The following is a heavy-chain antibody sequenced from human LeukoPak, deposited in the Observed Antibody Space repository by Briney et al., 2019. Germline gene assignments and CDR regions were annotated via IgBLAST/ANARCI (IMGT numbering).Heavy chain of an antibody. CDR3: ATSVVPAAIQLHGAFDI. CDR2: FDPEDGET. J-gene: IGHJ3*02. D-gene: IGHD2-2*02. V-gene: IGHV1-24*01. Sequence: ASVKVSCKVSGYTLTELSMHWVRQAPGKGLEWMGGFDPEDGETIYAQKFQGRVTMTEDTSTDTAYMELSSLRSEDTAVYYCATSVVPAAIQLHGAFDIWGQGPMVTVSS. CDR1: GYTLTELS.